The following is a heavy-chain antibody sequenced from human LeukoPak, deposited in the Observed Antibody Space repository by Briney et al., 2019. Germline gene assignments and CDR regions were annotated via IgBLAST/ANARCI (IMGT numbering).Heavy chain of an antibody. CDR3: AREVTGTTNTVYNRFDP. D-gene: IGHD1-7*01. Sequence: PSQTLSLTCTVSGGSISSGDYYWSWIRQPPGKGLEWPGYIYYSGSTYYNPSLKSRVTISVDTSKNQFSLKLSSVTAADTALYYCAREVTGTTNTVYNRFDPWGQGTLVTVSS. CDR2: IYYSGST. V-gene: IGHV4-30-4*08. J-gene: IGHJ5*02. CDR1: GGSISSGDYY.